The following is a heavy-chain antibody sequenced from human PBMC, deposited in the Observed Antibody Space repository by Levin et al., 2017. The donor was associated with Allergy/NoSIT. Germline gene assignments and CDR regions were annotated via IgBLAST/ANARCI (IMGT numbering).Heavy chain of an antibody. V-gene: IGHV3-48*02. Sequence: GESLKISCAASGFTFSSYSMNWVRQAPGKGLEWVSYISSSSSTIYYADSVKGRFTISRDNAKNSLYLQMNSLRDEDTAVYYCARDCSGGSGYEDAFDSWGQGTMVTVSS. D-gene: IGHD2-15*01. CDR2: ISSSSSTI. J-gene: IGHJ3*02. CDR1: GFTFSSYS. CDR3: ARDCSGGSGYEDAFDS.